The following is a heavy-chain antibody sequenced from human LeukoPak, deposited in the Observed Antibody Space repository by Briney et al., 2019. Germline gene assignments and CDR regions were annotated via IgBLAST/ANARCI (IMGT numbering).Heavy chain of an antibody. D-gene: IGHD2-21*01. V-gene: IGHV3-23*01. CDR1: GFTFSSYA. CDR3: AKDTQHTAPTRFDP. Sequence: PGGSLRLSCAASGFTFSSYAMSWVRQAPGKGLEWVSAISGSGGTTYYADSVKGRFTISRDNSKNTLYVQMNSLRAEDTAVYCCAKDTQHTAPTRFDPWGQGTLVTVSS. CDR2: ISGSGGTT. J-gene: IGHJ5*02.